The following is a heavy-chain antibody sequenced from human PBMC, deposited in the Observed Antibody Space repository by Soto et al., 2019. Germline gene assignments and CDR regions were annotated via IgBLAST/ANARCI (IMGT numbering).Heavy chain of an antibody. D-gene: IGHD6-13*01. CDR2: IHTGGST. CDR1: GFTVSNHY. V-gene: IGHV3-66*01. CDR3: ARDSGSSWYFGMDV. Sequence: EVQLVESGGGLVQPGGSLRLSCAASGFTVSNHYMAWVRQAPGKGLAWVSVIHTGGSTYYADSVKGRFSISRDSSKNTLYLQMNSLRVEDTAVYSCARDSGSSWYFGMDVWGQGTTVTVSS. J-gene: IGHJ6*02.